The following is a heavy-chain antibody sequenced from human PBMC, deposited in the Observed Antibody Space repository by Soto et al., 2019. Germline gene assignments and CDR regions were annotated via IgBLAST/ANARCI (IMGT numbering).Heavy chain of an antibody. CDR1: GFTFTRSA. CDR3: ATESPVLPFTAGAYYYYNGMDV. D-gene: IGHD2-2*01. Sequence: SVKVSCKASGFTFTRSAVQWVRQARGQRLEWIGWVVVNSGNTNYAQKFQDRVTITRDMSTSTSYMELTSLGSEDTAVYYCATESPVLPFTAGAYYYYNGMDVWGQGTTVTVSS. CDR2: VVVNSGNT. V-gene: IGHV1-58*01. J-gene: IGHJ6*02.